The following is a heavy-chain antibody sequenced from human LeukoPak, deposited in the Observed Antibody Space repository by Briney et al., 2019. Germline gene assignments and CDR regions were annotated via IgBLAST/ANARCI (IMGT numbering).Heavy chain of an antibody. CDR3: ARVKGEDHFDY. D-gene: IGHD3-10*01. Sequence: GGSLRLSCAASGFTVSSNYMSWVRQAPGKGLEWVSLIYSGGNTYYADSVKGRFTITRDNSKNTLYLQMNSLRAEDTAVYYCARVKGEDHFDYWGQGTLVTVSS. CDR1: GFTVSSNY. V-gene: IGHV3-53*01. J-gene: IGHJ4*02. CDR2: IYSGGNT.